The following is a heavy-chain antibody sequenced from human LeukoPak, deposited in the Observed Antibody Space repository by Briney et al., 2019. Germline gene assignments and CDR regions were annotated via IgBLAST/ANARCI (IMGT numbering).Heavy chain of an antibody. J-gene: IGHJ4*02. Sequence: TLSLTCAVYGGSFSGYYWSWIRQPPGKALEWLARIDWDDDKYYSTSLKTRLTISKDTSKNQVVLTMTNMDPVDTATYYCARICGYSYGYLGNYWGQGTLVTVSS. CDR2: IDWDDDK. CDR1: GGSFSGYY. D-gene: IGHD5-18*01. CDR3: ARICGYSYGYLGNY. V-gene: IGHV2-70*11.